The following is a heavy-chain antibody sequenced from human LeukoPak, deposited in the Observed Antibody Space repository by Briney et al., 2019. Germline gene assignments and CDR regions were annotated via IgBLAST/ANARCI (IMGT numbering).Heavy chain of an antibody. CDR2: ISWNGGRT. Sequence: PGGSLRLSCAASGFTFSSYDMNWVRQAPGKGLEWVSGISWNGGRTGYADSVKGRFTISRDNSKSTLYIQMNSLRAEDTAVYYCARAKPKNMVRGLIMRRESRYYFDYWGQGTLVTVSS. D-gene: IGHD3-10*01. CDR1: GFTFSSYD. V-gene: IGHV3-23*01. J-gene: IGHJ4*02. CDR3: ARAKPKNMVRGLIMRRESRYYFDY.